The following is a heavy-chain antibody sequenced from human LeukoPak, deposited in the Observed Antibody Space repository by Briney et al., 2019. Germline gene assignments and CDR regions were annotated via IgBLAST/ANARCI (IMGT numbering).Heavy chain of an antibody. D-gene: IGHD2-15*01. Sequence: SQTLSLTCTVSGGSISSSNYYWGWIRQPPGKGLEWIGSIYHSGSIYYSLSLKSRVTISVDTSKNQFSLKVNSVTAADTAVYYCARRVGYCSGGTCYVWFDPWGQGALVTVSS. CDR3: ARRVGYCSGGTCYVWFDP. CDR1: GGSISSSNYY. CDR2: IYHSGSI. V-gene: IGHV4-39*01. J-gene: IGHJ5*02.